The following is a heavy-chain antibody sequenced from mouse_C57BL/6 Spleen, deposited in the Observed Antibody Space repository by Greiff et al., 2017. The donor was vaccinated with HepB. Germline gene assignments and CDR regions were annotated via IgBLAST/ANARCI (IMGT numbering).Heavy chain of an antibody. D-gene: IGHD1-1*01. V-gene: IGHV1-50*01. CDR3: ARRKGSSLYYAMDY. CDR1: GYTFTSYW. CDR2: IDPSDSYT. Sequence: QVQLQQPGAELVKPGASVKLSCKASGYTFTSYWMQWVKQRPGQGLEWIGEIDPSDSYTNYNQKFKGKATLTVDTSSSTAYMQLSSLTSEDSAVYYCARRKGSSLYYAMDYWGQGTSVTVSS. J-gene: IGHJ4*01.